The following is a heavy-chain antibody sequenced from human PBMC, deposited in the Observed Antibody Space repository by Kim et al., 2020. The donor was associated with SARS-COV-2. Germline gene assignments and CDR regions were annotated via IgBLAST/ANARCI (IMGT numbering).Heavy chain of an antibody. D-gene: IGHD3-9*01. V-gene: IGHV4-59*13. J-gene: IGHJ6*02. Sequence: SETLSLTCTVSGGSISSYYWSWIRQPPGKGLEWIGYIYYSGSTNYNPSLKSRVTISVDTSKNQFSLKLSSVTAADTAVYYCASCSLTGPPNGMDVWGQGTTVTVSS. CDR1: GGSISSYY. CDR3: ASCSLTGPPNGMDV. CDR2: IYYSGST.